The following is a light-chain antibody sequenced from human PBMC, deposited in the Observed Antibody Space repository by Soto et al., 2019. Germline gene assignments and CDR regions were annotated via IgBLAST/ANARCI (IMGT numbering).Light chain of an antibody. CDR1: ESIDNNF. J-gene: IGKJ3*01. V-gene: IGKV3-20*01. CDR2: HAS. Sequence: EIVLTQSPGTLSLSPGERATLSCRASESIDNNFLAWYQQKPGQAPRFLIYHASSRATGIPNRFSGSGSVTDFTLNISRLEPEDFAVYYCQQYGSAPPTFGPGTKVDVK. CDR3: QQYGSAPPT.